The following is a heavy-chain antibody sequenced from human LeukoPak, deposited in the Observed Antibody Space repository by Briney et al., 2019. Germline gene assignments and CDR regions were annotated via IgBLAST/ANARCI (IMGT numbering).Heavy chain of an antibody. Sequence: SQTLSLTCTVSGGSITSGGSFWIWIRQHPGKGLEWIGYIYNSGGAYYNPSLGSRLSISVDTSKNQFSLRLTSVTTADTAVYFCARGHHYYYYMDVWGNGTTVTVSS. CDR3: ARGHHYYYYMDV. J-gene: IGHJ6*03. CDR2: IYNSGGA. V-gene: IGHV4-31*03. CDR1: GGSITSGGSF.